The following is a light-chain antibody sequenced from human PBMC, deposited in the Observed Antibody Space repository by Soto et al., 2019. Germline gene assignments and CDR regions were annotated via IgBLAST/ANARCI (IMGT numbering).Light chain of an antibody. CDR2: DAS. V-gene: IGKV1-5*01. J-gene: IGKJ1*01. CDR1: QSISSW. CDR3: QQYNSPPWT. Sequence: DIQMTQSPSTLSASVGDRVTITCLASQSISSWLAWYQQKPGKAPKLLIYDASSLESGVPSRFSGSGSGTEFTLTISSLQPDDFATYYCQQYNSPPWTFGQGTKV.